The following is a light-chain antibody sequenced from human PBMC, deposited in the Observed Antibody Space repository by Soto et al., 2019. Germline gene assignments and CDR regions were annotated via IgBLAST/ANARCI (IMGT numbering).Light chain of an antibody. Sequence: QSVLTQPPSVSGAPGQRVTISCTGSSSNIGAGYDVHWYQQLPGTAPKLLIYGNSNRPSGVPDRFSGSKSGTSASLAITGLRAEDEADYYCQSYDSSLTGSVSGTGTKLTVL. CDR1: SSNIGAGYD. V-gene: IGLV1-40*01. J-gene: IGLJ1*01. CDR2: GNS. CDR3: QSYDSSLTGSV.